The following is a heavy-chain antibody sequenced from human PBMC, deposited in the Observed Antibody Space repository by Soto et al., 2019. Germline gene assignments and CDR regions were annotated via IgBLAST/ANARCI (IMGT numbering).Heavy chain of an antibody. V-gene: IGHV3-30*03. CDR3: ATTRFDY. CDR2: ISYDGSNK. CDR1: GFTFSSYG. J-gene: IGHJ4*02. Sequence: GVSLLLSCAASGFTFSSYGMHWVRQAPGKGLEWVAVISYDGSNKYYADSVKGRFTISRDNSKNTLYLQMNSLRAEDTAVYYCATTRFDYWGQGTLVTVSS.